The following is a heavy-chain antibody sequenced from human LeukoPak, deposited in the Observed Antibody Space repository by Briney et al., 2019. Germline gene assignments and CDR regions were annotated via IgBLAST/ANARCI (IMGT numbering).Heavy chain of an antibody. V-gene: IGHV4-59*01. CDR2: IYYSGRT. D-gene: IGHD3-22*01. CDR1: GGSISSYY. J-gene: IGHJ4*02. CDR3: ARVTGYMIEDYFDY. Sequence: PSETLSLTCTVSGGSISSYYWSWIRQPPGKGLEWIGYIYYSGRTNYNPSLKSRVTISEKTSKNQFSLKLSSVTAADTAVYYCARVTGYMIEDYFDYWGQGTLVTVSS.